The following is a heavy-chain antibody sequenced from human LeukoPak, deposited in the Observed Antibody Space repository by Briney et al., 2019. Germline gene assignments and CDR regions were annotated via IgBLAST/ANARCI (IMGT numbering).Heavy chain of an antibody. CDR2: INPRGGST. D-gene: IGHD6-13*01. V-gene: IGHV1-46*01. Sequence: GASVRVSCKASGYTFTSYYMHWVRQARGQGREWMGLINPRGGSTIYAQKFQGRVTLTRDTSTSTVYMELSSLRSEDTAVYYCAREIIAAAGNVFSDYYYYYGMDVWGQGTTVTVSS. CDR1: GYTFTSYY. J-gene: IGHJ6*02. CDR3: AREIIAAAGNVFSDYYYYYGMDV.